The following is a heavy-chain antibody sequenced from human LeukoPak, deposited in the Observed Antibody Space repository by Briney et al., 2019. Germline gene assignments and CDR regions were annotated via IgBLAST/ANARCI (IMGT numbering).Heavy chain of an antibody. J-gene: IGHJ4*02. CDR1: GYSISSGYY. CDR3: ARDTASLRFFDWLS. CDR2: IYHSGST. Sequence: PSETLSLTCTVSGYSISSGYYWGWIRQPPGKGLEWIGSIYHSGSTYYNPSLKSRVTISVDTSKNQFSLKLSSVTAADTAVYYCARDTASLRFFDWLSWGQGTLVTVSS. V-gene: IGHV4-38-2*02. D-gene: IGHD3-9*01.